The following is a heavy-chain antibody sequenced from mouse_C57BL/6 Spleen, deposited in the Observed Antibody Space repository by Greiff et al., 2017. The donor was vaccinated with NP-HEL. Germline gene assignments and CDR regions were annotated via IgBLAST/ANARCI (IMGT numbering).Heavy chain of an antibody. Sequence: QVQLKESGAELVRPGASVKLSCKASGYTFTDYYINWVKQRPGQGLEWIARIYPGSGNTYYNEKFKGKATLTAEKSSSTAYMQLSSLTSEDSAVYFCARSQITTVVDDYAMDYWGQGASVTVSS. CDR3: ARSQITTVVDDYAMDY. V-gene: IGHV1-76*01. D-gene: IGHD1-1*01. CDR2: IYPGSGNT. J-gene: IGHJ4*01. CDR1: GYTFTDYY.